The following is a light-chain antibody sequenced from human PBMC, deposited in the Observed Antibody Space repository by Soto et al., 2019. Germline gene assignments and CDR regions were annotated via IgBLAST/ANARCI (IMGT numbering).Light chain of an antibody. J-gene: IGLJ1*01. CDR1: SSDVSVYKY. CDR2: EVT. Sequence: QSVLTQPASVSGSPGQSITISCTGTSSDVSVYKYVSWYQQHPGKAPKLMIYEVTNRPSGVSNRFSGSKSGNTASLTISGLQAEDDADYYCSSFTSRFTFNYIFGTGTKLTVL. CDR3: SSFTSRFTFNYI. V-gene: IGLV2-14*01.